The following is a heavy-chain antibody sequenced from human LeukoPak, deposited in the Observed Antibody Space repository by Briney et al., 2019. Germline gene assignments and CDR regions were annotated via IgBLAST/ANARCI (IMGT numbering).Heavy chain of an antibody. CDR3: ARSPSGYRFDS. CDR2: ISNSEST. V-gene: IGHV4-61*01. CDR1: GGSVNRGTFF. D-gene: IGHD3-22*01. J-gene: IGHJ4*02. Sequence: PSETLSLTCAVSGGSVNRGTFFWTWIRKPPGKGLEWIGYISNSESTNYHPSLKSRVTISSDTSKTQFTLKLTSVTAADTAVYFCARSPSGYRFDSWGQGTLVTVSS.